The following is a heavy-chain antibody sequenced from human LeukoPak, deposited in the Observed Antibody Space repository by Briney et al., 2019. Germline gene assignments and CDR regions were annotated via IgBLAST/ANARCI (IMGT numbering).Heavy chain of an antibody. V-gene: IGHV1-2*06. D-gene: IGHD3-3*01. CDR2: INPNSGGT. CDR3: AREYYDFWSGYFSNWFDP. J-gene: IGHJ5*02. CDR1: GYTFTGYY. Sequence: ASVKVSCTASGYTFTGYYMHWVRQAPGQGLGWMGRINPNSGGTNYAQKFQGRVTMTRDTSISTAYMELSRLRSDDTAVYYCAREYYDFWSGYFSNWFDPWGQGTLVTVSS.